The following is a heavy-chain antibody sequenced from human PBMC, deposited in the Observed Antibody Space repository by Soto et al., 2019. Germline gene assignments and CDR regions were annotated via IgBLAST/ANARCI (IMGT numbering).Heavy chain of an antibody. J-gene: IGHJ6*02. V-gene: IGHV4-59*08. CDR2: IFYSGSP. Sequence: SETLSLTCTVSGDSIRSYYWSWFRQPPGKGLEWIGYIFYSGSPNYNPSLKSRVTMSIDTSNNQFSLRLTSVTAADTAVYYCVRQGIGVLHGLVDVWGQGTTVT. D-gene: IGHD3-10*01. CDR3: VRQGIGVLHGLVDV. CDR1: GDSIRSYY.